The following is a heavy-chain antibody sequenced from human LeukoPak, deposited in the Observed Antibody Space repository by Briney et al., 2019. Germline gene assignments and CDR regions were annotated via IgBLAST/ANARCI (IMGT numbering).Heavy chain of an antibody. Sequence: SETLSLTCTVSGGSISSGDYYWRWIRQPPGKGLGWIGYIYYSGSTYYNPSLKSRVTISVDTSKNQFSLKLSSVTAADTAVYYGASTLRDVWGKGTTVTVSS. J-gene: IGHJ6*04. CDR3: ASTLRDV. CDR1: GGSISSGDYY. CDR2: IYYSGST. V-gene: IGHV4-30-4*08.